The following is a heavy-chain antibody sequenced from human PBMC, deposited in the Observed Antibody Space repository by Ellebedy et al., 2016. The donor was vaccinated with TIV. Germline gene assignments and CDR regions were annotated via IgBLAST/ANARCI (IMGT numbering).Heavy chain of an antibody. J-gene: IGHJ3*02. V-gene: IGHV1-24*01. Sequence: AASVKVSCKVSGDTLTELSMHWVRQAPGKGLEWMGGFDPEDGETIYAQKFQGRVTMTADTSTDTAYMELSSRRSEETDVYYCATAYGDYVHDAFDIWGQGTMVTVSS. CDR2: FDPEDGET. CDR1: GDTLTELS. D-gene: IGHD4-17*01. CDR3: ATAYGDYVHDAFDI.